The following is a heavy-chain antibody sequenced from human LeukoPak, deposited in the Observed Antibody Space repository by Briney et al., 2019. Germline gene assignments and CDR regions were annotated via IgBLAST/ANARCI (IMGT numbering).Heavy chain of an antibody. CDR1: GGSISSGDYY. J-gene: IGHJ4*02. CDR2: IYYSGST. CDR3: AREPRTTVTTVY. V-gene: IGHV4-30-4*01. Sequence: SETLSLTCTVSGGSISSGDYYWSWIRQPPGKGLEWIGYIYYSGSTYYNPSLKSRVTISVDTSKNQFSLKLSSVTAADTAVYYCAREPRTTVTTVYWGQGTLVTVSS. D-gene: IGHD4-17*01.